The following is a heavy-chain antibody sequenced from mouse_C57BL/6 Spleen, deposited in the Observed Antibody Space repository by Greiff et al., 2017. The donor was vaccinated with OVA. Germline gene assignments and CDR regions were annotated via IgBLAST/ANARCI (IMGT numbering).Heavy chain of an antibody. CDR3: ATPRDAMDY. CDR2: IDPSDSYT. Sequence: QVQLQQPGAELVKPGASVKLSCKASGYTFTSYWMQWVKQRPGQGLEWIGEIDPSDSYTNYNQKFKGKATLTVDTSSSTAYMQLSSLTSEDSAVYYCATPRDAMDYWGQGTSVTVSS. J-gene: IGHJ4*01. V-gene: IGHV1-50*01. CDR1: GYTFTSYW.